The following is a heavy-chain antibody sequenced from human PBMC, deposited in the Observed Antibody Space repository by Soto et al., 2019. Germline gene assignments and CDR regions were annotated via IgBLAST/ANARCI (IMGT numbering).Heavy chain of an antibody. V-gene: IGHV4-34*01. D-gene: IGHD3-9*01. CDR3: ARDGFDWLLYRGVGFDY. CDR1: GGSFSGYY. CDR2: INHSGST. Sequence: QVQLQQWGAGLLKPSETLSLTCAVYGGSFSGYYWSWIRQPPGKGLEWIGEINHSGSTNYNPSLESRVTISVDTSKNQFSLKLSSVTAADTAVYYCARDGFDWLLYRGVGFDYWGQGTLVTVSS. J-gene: IGHJ4*02.